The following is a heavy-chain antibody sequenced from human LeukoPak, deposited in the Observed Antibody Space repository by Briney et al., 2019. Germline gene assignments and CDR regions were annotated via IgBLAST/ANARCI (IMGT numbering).Heavy chain of an antibody. CDR2: IYYSGSS. CDR3: AKLAADSSAWYGFDY. Sequence: SETLSLTCTVSGGSISDYYWSWIRQAPGKGLEWIGYIYYSGSSDYNPSLKSRVTMSVDMSKNQFSLKLGSMTAADTAVYYCAKLAADSSAWYGFDYWGQGTLVTVSS. CDR1: GGSISDYY. J-gene: IGHJ4*02. D-gene: IGHD6-19*01. V-gene: IGHV4-59*08.